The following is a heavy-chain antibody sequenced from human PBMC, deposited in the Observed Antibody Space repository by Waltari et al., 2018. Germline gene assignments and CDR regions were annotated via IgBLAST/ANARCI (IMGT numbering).Heavy chain of an antibody. J-gene: IGHJ3*02. Sequence: QVQLVESGGGVVQPGRSLRLSCAASGFTFSSYGMHWVRQAPGKGLEWVAVRWYDGSNKYYADSVKGRFTISRDNSKNTLYLQMNSLRAEDTAVYYCAGLGGSYFGRAFDIWGQGTMVTVSS. CDR2: RWYDGSNK. CDR1: GFTFSSYG. V-gene: IGHV3-33*01. CDR3: AGLGGSYFGRAFDI. D-gene: IGHD1-26*01.